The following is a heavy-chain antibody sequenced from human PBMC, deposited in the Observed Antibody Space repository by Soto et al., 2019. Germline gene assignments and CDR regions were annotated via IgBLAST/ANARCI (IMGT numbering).Heavy chain of an antibody. CDR1: GSTLVNIW. CDR2: ISSGGSTI. J-gene: IGHJ4*02. Sequence: GGSLRLSCAGSGSTLVNIWMNWVRQAPGEGLEWVAYISSGGSTIHYADSVRGRFTVSRDNARNSLYLQMNTLSVEDTALYYCARDRAAGGYWGQGTLVTVSS. V-gene: IGHV3-48*04. D-gene: IGHD6-13*01. CDR3: ARDRAAGGY.